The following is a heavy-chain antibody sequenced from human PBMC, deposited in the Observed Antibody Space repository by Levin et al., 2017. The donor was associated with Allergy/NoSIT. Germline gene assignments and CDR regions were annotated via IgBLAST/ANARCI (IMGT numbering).Heavy chain of an antibody. CDR3: ARHISSGWYELDY. CDR1: GYSFTSYW. V-gene: IGHV5-51*01. D-gene: IGHD6-19*01. Sequence: GGSLRLSCKGSGYSFTSYWIGWVRQMPGKGLEWMGIIYPGDSDTRYSPSFQGQVTISADKSISTAYLQWSSLKASDTAMYYCARHISSGWYELDYWGQGTLVTVSS. CDR2: IYPGDSDT. J-gene: IGHJ4*02.